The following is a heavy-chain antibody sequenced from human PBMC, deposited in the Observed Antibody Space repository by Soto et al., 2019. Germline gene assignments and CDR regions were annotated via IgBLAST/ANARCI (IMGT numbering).Heavy chain of an antibody. CDR3: AKAKYQLLYSFHH. CDR1: GFTFSSYG. J-gene: IGHJ1*01. D-gene: IGHD2-2*02. CDR2: ISYDGSNK. Sequence: QVQLVESGGGVVKPGRSLRLSCAASGFTFSSYGMHWVRQAPGKGLEWVAVISYDGSNKYYADSVKGRFTISRDNAKNSLFLQMNSLRAEDTAVYYCAKAKYQLLYSFHHWGQGTLVTVSS. V-gene: IGHV3-30*18.